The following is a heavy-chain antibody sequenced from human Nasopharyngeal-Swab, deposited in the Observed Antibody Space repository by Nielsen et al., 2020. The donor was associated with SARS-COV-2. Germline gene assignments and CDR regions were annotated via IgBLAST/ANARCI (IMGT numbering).Heavy chain of an antibody. V-gene: IGHV3-48*03. CDR2: ISSSGSTI. D-gene: IGHD3-10*01. CDR3: ARVYYGCLES. Sequence: GGSLRLSCAASGFTFSSYEMNWVRQAPGKGLEWVSYISSSGSTIYYADSVKGRFTISRDNAKNSLYLQMNSLRAEDTAVYYCARVYYGCLESWGQGTLVTVSS. J-gene: IGHJ4*02. CDR1: GFTFSSYE.